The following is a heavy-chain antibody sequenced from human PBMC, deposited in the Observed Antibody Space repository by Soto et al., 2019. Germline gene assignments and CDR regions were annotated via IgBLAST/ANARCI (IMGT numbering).Heavy chain of an antibody. CDR1: GGTGMGYY. V-gene: IGHV3-11*06. J-gene: IGHJ6*02. Sequence: GGSLRHSCAASGGTGMGYYMGWIRQTTGKGLEWISYISSDSRDTKHADAVKGRFTISRENAKNSLYLQMNSLRAGDTAVYYCARRLGTMVRGLINYYYGMDVWGQGTTVTVSS. D-gene: IGHD3-10*01. CDR2: ISSDSRDT. CDR3: ARRLGTMVRGLINYYYGMDV.